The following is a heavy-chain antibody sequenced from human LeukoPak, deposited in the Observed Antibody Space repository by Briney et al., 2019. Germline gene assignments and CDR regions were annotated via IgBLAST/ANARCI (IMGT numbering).Heavy chain of an antibody. J-gene: IGHJ4*02. CDR1: GFTFGSYS. D-gene: IGHD3-16*01. CDR2: ISSSSSYI. CDR3: ARDLGNGGRNRYYFDY. V-gene: IGHV3-21*01. Sequence: GGSLRLSXAASGFTFGSYSMNWVRQSPGKGLEWLSSISSSSSYIYYADSVKGRFTISRDNAKNSLYLQMNSLRAEDTAVYYCARDLGNGGRNRYYFDYWGQGTLVTVSS.